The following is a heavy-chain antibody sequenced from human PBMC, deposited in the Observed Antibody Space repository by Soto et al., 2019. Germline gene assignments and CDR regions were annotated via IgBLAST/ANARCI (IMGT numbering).Heavy chain of an antibody. V-gene: IGHV4-39*01. J-gene: IGHJ4*02. Sequence: PSETLSLTCTVSGVSISSSDYYWGWIRQPPGKGLEWIGSIAYSGSTYYNSSLKSRVTISVDTPKNQFSLKLSSVTAADTAIYYCARGYNYGYGGFDYWGQGAQVTVSS. CDR2: IAYSGST. CDR3: ARGYNYGYGGFDY. CDR1: GVSISSSDYY. D-gene: IGHD5-18*01.